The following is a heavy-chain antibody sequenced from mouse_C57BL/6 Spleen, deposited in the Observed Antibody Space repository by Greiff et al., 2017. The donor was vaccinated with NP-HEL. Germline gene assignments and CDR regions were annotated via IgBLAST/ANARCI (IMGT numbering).Heavy chain of an antibody. CDR2: ISYDGSN. V-gene: IGHV3-6*01. J-gene: IGHJ4*01. CDR1: GYSITSGYY. D-gene: IGHD1-1*01. CDR3: ARGLVDFLFAMDY. Sequence: EVQLQQSGPGLVKPSQSLSLTCSVTGYSITSGYYWNWIRQFPGNKLEWMGYISYDGSNNYNPSLKNRISITRDTSKNQFFLKLNSVPTEDTATYYCARGLVDFLFAMDYWGQGTSVTVSS.